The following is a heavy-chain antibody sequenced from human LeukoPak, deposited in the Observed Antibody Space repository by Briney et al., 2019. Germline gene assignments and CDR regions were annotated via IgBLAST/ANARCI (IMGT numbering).Heavy chain of an antibody. CDR3: ARDGYRYFDY. Sequence: SETLSLTCTVSSGSISGYYWNWIRQSAGKGLGWIGRIYTSGSTNYNPSLKSRVTMSVDTSKNQFSLKVRSVTAADTAVYYCARDGYRYFDYWGQGTLVTVSS. D-gene: IGHD5-12*01. V-gene: IGHV4-4*07. CDR1: SGSISGYY. CDR2: IYTSGST. J-gene: IGHJ4*02.